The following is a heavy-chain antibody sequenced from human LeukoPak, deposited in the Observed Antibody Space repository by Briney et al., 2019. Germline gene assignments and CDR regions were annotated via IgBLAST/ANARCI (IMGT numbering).Heavy chain of an antibody. D-gene: IGHD6-19*01. CDR3: ASTSSGWDYYYYGMDV. CDR2: IDPSDSYT. Sequence: GESLKISCKGSGYSFTSYWISWVRQMPGKGLEWMGRIDPSDSYTNYSPSFQGHVTISADKSISTAYLQWSSLKASDTAMYYCASTSSGWDYYYYGMDVWGQGTTVTVSS. J-gene: IGHJ6*02. V-gene: IGHV5-10-1*01. CDR1: GYSFTSYW.